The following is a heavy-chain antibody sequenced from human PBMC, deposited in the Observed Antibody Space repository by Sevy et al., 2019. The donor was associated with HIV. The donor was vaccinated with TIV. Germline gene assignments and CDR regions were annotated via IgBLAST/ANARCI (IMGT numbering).Heavy chain of an antibody. CDR2: IYSGGST. D-gene: IGHD2-15*01. V-gene: IGHV3-53*01. Sequence: GGSLRLSCAASGFTVSSNYMSWVRQAPGKGLEWVSVIYSGGSTYYADSVKGRFTISRDNSKNTLYLQMNSLRAEDTAVYYCARAGGGGGYCSGGSCYGAYYYYYMVVWGKGTTVTVSS. J-gene: IGHJ6*03. CDR3: ARAGGGGGYCSGGSCYGAYYYYYMVV. CDR1: GFTVSSNY.